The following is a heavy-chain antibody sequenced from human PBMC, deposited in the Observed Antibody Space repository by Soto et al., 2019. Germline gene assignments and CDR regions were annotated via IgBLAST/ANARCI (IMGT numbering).Heavy chain of an antibody. CDR2: INPASGST. V-gene: IGHV1-46*01. J-gene: IGHJ4*02. CDR1: GYTFTHYY. CDR3: ARDLAAGDH. Sequence: QVQLVQSGAEVKKPGASVKLSCRTSGYTFTHYYIPWVRQAPGQGLEWLAIINPASGSTNYAQDFRGRVTLTMDTSTTTVYMELSGLRAEDTAIFYCARDLAAGDHWGQGTLVTVSS. D-gene: IGHD6-25*01.